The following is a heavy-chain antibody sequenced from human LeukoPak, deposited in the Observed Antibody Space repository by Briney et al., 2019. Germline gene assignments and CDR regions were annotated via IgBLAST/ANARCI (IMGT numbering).Heavy chain of an antibody. CDR1: GGSISSYY. CDR3: ARSYYSQFDY. Sequence: SETLSLTCTVSGGSISSYYWSWIRQPPGKGLEWIGYIYYSGSTNYNPSLKSRVTISVDTSKNQFSLKLSSVTAADTAVYYCARSYYSQFDYWGQGTLVTVSS. D-gene: IGHD3-10*01. CDR2: IYYSGST. V-gene: IGHV4-59*12. J-gene: IGHJ4*02.